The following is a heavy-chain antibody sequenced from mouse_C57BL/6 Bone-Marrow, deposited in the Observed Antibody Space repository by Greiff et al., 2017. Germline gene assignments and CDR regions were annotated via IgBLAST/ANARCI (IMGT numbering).Heavy chain of an antibody. CDR1: GYTFTDYN. Sequence: EVQLQQSGPELVKPGASVKIPCKASGYTFTDYNMDWVKQSHGKSLEWIGDINPNNGGTIYNQKFKGKATLTVDKSSSTAYMELRSLTSEDTAVYYCAREAYDYDVGAWFAYWGQGTLVTVSA. CDR2: INPNNGGT. V-gene: IGHV1-18*01. CDR3: AREAYDYDVGAWFAY. J-gene: IGHJ3*01. D-gene: IGHD2-4*01.